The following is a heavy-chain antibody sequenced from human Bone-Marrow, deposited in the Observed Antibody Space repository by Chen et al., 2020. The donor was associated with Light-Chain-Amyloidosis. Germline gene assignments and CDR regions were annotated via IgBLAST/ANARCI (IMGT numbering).Heavy chain of an antibody. J-gene: IGHJ6*03. Sequence: QVQLQEWGTGLLKPSETLSLTCAVYGAPFSNYYWTWVRQAPGKGMEWMGEIIETGSASFNPTLKSRLTMSVEKSKHQFSLKLTSVTAADTAVYYCARAIYRYYDLVNFYHYMDVWGRGTTVTVS. CDR3: ARAIYRYYDLVNFYHYMDV. D-gene: IGHD3-3*01. CDR2: IIETGSA. V-gene: IGHV4-34*12. CDR1: GAPFSNYY.